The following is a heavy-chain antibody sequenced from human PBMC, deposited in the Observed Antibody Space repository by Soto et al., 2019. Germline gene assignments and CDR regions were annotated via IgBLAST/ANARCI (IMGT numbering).Heavy chain of an antibody. Sequence: EVQLLESGGLLAQPGAPLRLSCAASGFIFSNYAMAWGRQAPGKRLQWVSAISDRSIRRYYAAYVNGWFTISRDNSKDTVYLEINSMKVEDTAVDNCAKVACSNGLNWIDDWGQGTLVTVSS. CDR2: ISDRSIRR. CDR3: AKVACSNGLNWIDD. V-gene: IGHV3-23*01. CDR1: GFIFSNYA. D-gene: IGHD2-2*03. J-gene: IGHJ4*02.